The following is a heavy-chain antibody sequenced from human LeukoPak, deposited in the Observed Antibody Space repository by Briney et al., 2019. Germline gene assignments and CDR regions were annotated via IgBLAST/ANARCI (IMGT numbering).Heavy chain of an antibody. D-gene: IGHD4-11*01. CDR2: IWYDGSNK. V-gene: IGHV3-33*01. CDR1: GFTFSSYG. J-gene: IGHJ6*02. Sequence: TGRSLRLSCAASGFTFSSYGMHWVRQAPGKGLEWVAVIWYDGSNKYYADSVKGRFTISRDNSKNTLYLQMNSLRAEDTAVYYCARIYSNYLNGMDVWGQGTTVTVSS. CDR3: ARIYSNYLNGMDV.